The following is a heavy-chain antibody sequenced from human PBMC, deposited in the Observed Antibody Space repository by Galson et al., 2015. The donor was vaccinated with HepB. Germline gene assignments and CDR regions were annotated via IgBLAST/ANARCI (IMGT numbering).Heavy chain of an antibody. Sequence: SLRLSCAASGFTFSSYAMSWVRQAPGKGLEWVSAISGSGGSTYYADSVKGRFTISRDNSKNTLYLQMNSLRAEDTAVYYCAYCSGGSCYSSLTAVDGMDVWGQGTTVTVSS. CDR2: ISGSGGST. D-gene: IGHD2-15*01. CDR3: AYCSGGSCYSSLTAVDGMDV. CDR1: GFTFSSYA. V-gene: IGHV3-23*01. J-gene: IGHJ6*02.